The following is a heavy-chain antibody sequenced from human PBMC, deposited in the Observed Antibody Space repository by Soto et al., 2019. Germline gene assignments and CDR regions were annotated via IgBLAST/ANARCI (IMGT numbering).Heavy chain of an antibody. Sequence: GASVKVSCKASGYTFTGYYMHWVRQAPGQGLEWMGWINPNSGGTNYAQKFQGRVTMTRDTSISTAYMELSRLRSDDTAVYYCARAITIFGVVINAFDIWGQGTMVTV. D-gene: IGHD3-3*01. CDR1: GYTFTGYY. CDR3: ARAITIFGVVINAFDI. V-gene: IGHV1-2*02. CDR2: INPNSGGT. J-gene: IGHJ3*02.